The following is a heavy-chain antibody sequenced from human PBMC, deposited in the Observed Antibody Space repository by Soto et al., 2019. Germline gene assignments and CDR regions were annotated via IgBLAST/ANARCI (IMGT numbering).Heavy chain of an antibody. J-gene: IGHJ6*02. Sequence: KASETLSLTCTVSGGSISSGDYYWSWIRQPPGKGLEWIGYIYYSGSTYYNPSLKSRVTISVDTSKNQFSLKLSSVTAADTAVYYCESLRFVGGGMDVWGQGTTVTVSS. V-gene: IGHV4-30-4*01. CDR1: GGSISSGDYY. CDR3: ESLRFVGGGMDV. CDR2: IYYSGST. D-gene: IGHD3-3*01.